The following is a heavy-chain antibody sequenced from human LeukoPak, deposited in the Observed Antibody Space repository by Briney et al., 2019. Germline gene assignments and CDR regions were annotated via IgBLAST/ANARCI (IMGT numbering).Heavy chain of an antibody. V-gene: IGHV3-23*01. CDR2: ISGSGGST. J-gene: IGHJ4*02. D-gene: IGHD4-23*01. CDR3: AKAGGFKGFDY. CDR1: GFTFSDYY. Sequence: GGSLRLSCTASGFTFSDYYMSWIRQAPGKGLEWVSAISGSGGSTYYADSVKGRFTISRDNSKNTLYLQMNSLRAEDTAVYYCAKAGGFKGFDYWGQGTLVTVSS.